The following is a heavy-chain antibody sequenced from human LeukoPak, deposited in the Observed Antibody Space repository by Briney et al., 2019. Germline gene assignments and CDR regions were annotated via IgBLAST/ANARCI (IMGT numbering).Heavy chain of an antibody. CDR3: ARSGSDIAARRWDYFDY. Sequence: GGSLRLSCSASGFTLSSYWMHWVRQAPGKGLVWVSRINTDGSSTNYADSVKGRFTVSRDNAKNTLYLQMNSLRADDTAVYYCARSGSDIAARRWDYFDYWGQGTLVTVSS. CDR2: INTDGSST. J-gene: IGHJ4*02. D-gene: IGHD6-6*01. V-gene: IGHV3-74*01. CDR1: GFTLSSYW.